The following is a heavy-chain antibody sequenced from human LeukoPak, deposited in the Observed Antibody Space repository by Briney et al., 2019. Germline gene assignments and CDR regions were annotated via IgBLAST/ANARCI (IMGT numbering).Heavy chain of an antibody. V-gene: IGHV3-30*02. Sequence: QTGGSLRLSCAASGFTFSSYGMHWVRQAPGKGLEWVAFIRYDGSNKYYADSVKGRFTISRDNAKNSLYLQMNSLRAEDTAVYYCARVAYSNYVYYYYMDVWGKGTTVTVSS. D-gene: IGHD4-11*01. CDR3: ARVAYSNYVYYYYMDV. J-gene: IGHJ6*03. CDR2: IRYDGSNK. CDR1: GFTFSSYG.